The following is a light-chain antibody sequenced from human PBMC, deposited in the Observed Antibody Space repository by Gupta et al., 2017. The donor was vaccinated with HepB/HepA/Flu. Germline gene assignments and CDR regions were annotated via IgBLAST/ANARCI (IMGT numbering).Light chain of an antibody. V-gene: IGLV1-51*01. CDR2: DNN. Sequence: QSVLTKPPSVSAAPGQKVTISCSGSSSNIGNNYVSWYQQLPGTAPKLLIYDNNKRPSGIPDRFSGSKSGTSATLGITGLQTGDEADYYSGTWDSSLSAGVFGTGTKVTVL. CDR3: GTWDSSLSAGV. J-gene: IGLJ1*01. CDR1: SSNIGNNY.